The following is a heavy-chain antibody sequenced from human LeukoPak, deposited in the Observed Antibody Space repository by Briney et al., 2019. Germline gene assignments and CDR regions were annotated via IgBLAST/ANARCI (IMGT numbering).Heavy chain of an antibody. CDR1: GFTFSSYA. D-gene: IGHD6-19*01. Sequence: GGSLGLXCAVSGFTFSSYAMTWVRQAPRKGLEWVSGISGSDDSTSYADSVKGRFTISRDNSKNTLYLQMNSLRADDTAVYYCTKGYSSGWFFFDYWGQGTLVTVSS. V-gene: IGHV3-23*01. J-gene: IGHJ4*02. CDR3: TKGYSSGWFFFDY. CDR2: ISGSDDST.